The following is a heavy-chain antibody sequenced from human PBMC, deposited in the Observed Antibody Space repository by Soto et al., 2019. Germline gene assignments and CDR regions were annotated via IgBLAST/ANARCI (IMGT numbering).Heavy chain of an antibody. D-gene: IGHD3-10*01. CDR1: GGSFSGYY. CDR3: ARGPQFVWFGDGMDV. J-gene: IGHJ6*02. Sequence: SETLSLTCAVYGGSFSGYYWSWIRQPPGKGLEWIGEINHSGSTNYNPSLKSRVTISVDTSKNQFSLKLSSVTAADTAVYYCARGPQFVWFGDGMDVWGQGTTVTVSS. CDR2: INHSGST. V-gene: IGHV4-34*01.